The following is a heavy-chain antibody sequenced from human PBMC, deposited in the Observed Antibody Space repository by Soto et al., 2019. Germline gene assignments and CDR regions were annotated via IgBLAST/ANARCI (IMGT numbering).Heavy chain of an antibody. D-gene: IGHD4-17*01. J-gene: IGHJ6*02. CDR2: IIPILGIA. Sequence: QVQLVQSGAEVKKPGSSVKVSCKASGGTFSSYTISWVRQAPGQGLEWMGRIIPILGIANYAQKFQGRVTIPADKPTSTAYKELSSRRSEDTAVYYCARAVTTQDSYYSCGMDVWGQGTTVTVSS. CDR1: GGTFSSYT. CDR3: ARAVTTQDSYYSCGMDV. V-gene: IGHV1-69*02.